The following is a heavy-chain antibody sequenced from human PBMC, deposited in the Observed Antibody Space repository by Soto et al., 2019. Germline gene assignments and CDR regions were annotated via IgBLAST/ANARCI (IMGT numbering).Heavy chain of an antibody. CDR1: GFTFTDAW. J-gene: IGHJ5*01. Sequence: EVQLVESGGGSVNPGGSVRLSCAASGFTFTDAWMNWVRQVPGEGLEWVGHVKSQIDGGTTDSAAALDGRVTISRDDSKNMVYLQMNRLRTDDTAVYYCATGSARFDFWGQGTLVTVSS. D-gene: IGHD6-6*01. CDR2: VKSQIDGGTT. CDR3: ATGSARFDF. V-gene: IGHV3-15*01.